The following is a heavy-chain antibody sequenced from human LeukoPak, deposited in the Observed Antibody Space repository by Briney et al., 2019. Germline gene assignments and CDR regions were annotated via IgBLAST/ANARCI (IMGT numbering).Heavy chain of an antibody. CDR1: GFTFXSYX. CDR2: ILYDGSNK. V-gene: IGHV3-33*01. J-gene: IGHJ4*02. CDR3: ARDPHATYYFDY. Sequence: GRSLRLSGAAPGFTFXSYXXHGXXQXPGXXLXGGAVILYDGSNKYYAAPAKSRFTISRDNSQKTLYLQMNSLRAEDTAVYYCARDPHATYYFDYWGQGTLVTVSS.